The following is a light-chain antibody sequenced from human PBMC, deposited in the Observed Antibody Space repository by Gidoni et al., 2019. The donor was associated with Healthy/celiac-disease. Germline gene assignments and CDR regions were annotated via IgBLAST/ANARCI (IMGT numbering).Light chain of an antibody. Sequence: EIVLTQSPATLSLSPGERATLSCRASQSVSSYLAWYQQNPGQAPRLLIYDASNSATGLPARFSGSGSGTDFTLTISSLEPEVFAVYYCQQRSNWSITFGQGTRLEIK. V-gene: IGKV3-11*01. CDR3: QQRSNWSIT. CDR1: QSVSSY. J-gene: IGKJ5*01. CDR2: DAS.